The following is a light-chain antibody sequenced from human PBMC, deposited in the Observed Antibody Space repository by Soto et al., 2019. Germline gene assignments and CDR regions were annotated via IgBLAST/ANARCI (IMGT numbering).Light chain of an antibody. CDR2: LGS. V-gene: IGKV2-28*01. J-gene: IGKJ3*01. Sequence: DIVMTQSPLSLPVTPGEPASISCRSSQSLLHSNGYNYLDWYLQKPGQSPQLLIYLGSNRASGVPDRFSGSGSGTDFTLKISRVETEDVRVYYCLQALQTPLFTFGPGTKVEIK. CDR3: LQALQTPLFT. CDR1: QSLLHSNGYNY.